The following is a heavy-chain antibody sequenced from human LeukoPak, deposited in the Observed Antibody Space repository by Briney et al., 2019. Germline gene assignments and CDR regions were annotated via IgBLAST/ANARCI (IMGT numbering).Heavy chain of an antibody. J-gene: IGHJ4*02. CDR2: ISSSSSYI. Sequence: GGSLRLSCAASGFTFSSYSMNWVRQAPGKGLEWVSSISSSSSYIYYADSVKGRFTISRDNAKNSLYLQMNSLRAEDTAVYYCARARIQLWVALDYWGRGTLVTVSS. V-gene: IGHV3-21*01. D-gene: IGHD5-18*01. CDR3: ARARIQLWVALDY. CDR1: GFTFSSYS.